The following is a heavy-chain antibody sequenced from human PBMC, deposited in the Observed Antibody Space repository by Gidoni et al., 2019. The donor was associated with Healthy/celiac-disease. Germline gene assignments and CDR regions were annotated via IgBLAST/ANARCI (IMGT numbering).Heavy chain of an antibody. J-gene: IGHJ4*02. CDR1: GFTFSDHY. CDR2: TRNKANSYTT. CDR3: ARRVIGLDY. Sequence: EVQLVASGGGLVQPGGSLRLSCAASGFTFSDHYMDWVRQAPGKGLEWVGRTRNKANSYTTEYAASVKGRFIISRDDSKNSLYLQMNSLKTEDTAVYYCARRVIGLDYWGQGTLVTVSS. D-gene: IGHD2-21*01. V-gene: IGHV3-72*01.